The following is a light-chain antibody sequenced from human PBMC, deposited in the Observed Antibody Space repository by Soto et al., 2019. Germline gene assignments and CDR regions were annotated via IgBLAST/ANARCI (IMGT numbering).Light chain of an antibody. CDR1: QSSSSW. CDR2: DAS. J-gene: IGKJ1*01. V-gene: IGKV1-5*01. CDR3: QQYNSYAWT. Sequence: DIQMTQSPSTLSASVGDRVTITCRASQSSSSWLAWYQQKPGKAPKLLIYDASSLESGVPSRFSGSESGTEFNLTISSLQPDDFATYYCQQYNSYAWTFGQGTKVEIK.